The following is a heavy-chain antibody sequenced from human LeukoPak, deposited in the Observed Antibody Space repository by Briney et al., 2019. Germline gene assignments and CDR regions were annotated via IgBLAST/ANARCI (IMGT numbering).Heavy chain of an antibody. Sequence: SETLSLTCTVSGDSISSSYWSWIRQPPGKTLEWIGYIYYTGTTNYNPSLKSRVTMSIDTSKNQFSLDLNSVAAADTAVYYCARGFYDSSGYSNCFDPWGQGTLVTVSS. V-gene: IGHV4-59*01. CDR2: IYYTGTT. CDR1: GDSISSSY. CDR3: ARGFYDSSGYSNCFDP. J-gene: IGHJ5*02. D-gene: IGHD3-22*01.